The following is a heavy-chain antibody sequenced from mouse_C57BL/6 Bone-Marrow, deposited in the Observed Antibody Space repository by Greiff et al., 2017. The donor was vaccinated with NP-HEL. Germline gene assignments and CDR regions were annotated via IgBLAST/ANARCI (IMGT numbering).Heavy chain of an antibody. CDR2: IWSGGST. Sequence: VQLQESGPGLVQPSQSLSITCTVSGFSLTSYGVHWVRQSPGKGLEWLGVIWSGGSTDYNAAFISRLIISKDNSKSHVFFKMNSLQADDTAIYYCARNCYDGYYVDYAMDYWGQGTLVTVSA. D-gene: IGHD2-3*01. V-gene: IGHV2-2*01. CDR1: GFSLTSYG. CDR3: ARNCYDGYYVDYAMDY. J-gene: IGHJ3*01.